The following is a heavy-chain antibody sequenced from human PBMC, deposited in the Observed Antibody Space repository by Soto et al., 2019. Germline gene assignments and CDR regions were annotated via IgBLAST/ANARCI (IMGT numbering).Heavy chain of an antibody. Sequence: SVKVSCKASGGTFSSYAISWVRQAPGQGLEWMGGIIPIFGTANYAQKFQGRVTITADESTSTAYMELSSLRSEDTAVYYCARGIVVVTAIRGKNAFDIWGQGTTVTVSS. V-gene: IGHV1-69*13. CDR1: GGTFSSYA. J-gene: IGHJ3*02. CDR3: ARGIVVVTAIRGKNAFDI. D-gene: IGHD2-21*02. CDR2: IIPIFGTA.